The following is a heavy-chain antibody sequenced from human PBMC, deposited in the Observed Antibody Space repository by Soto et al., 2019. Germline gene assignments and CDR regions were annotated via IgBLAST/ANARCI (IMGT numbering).Heavy chain of an antibody. D-gene: IGHD3-22*01. V-gene: IGHV1-18*04. Sequence: GASVKVSCKASGYSFTSYGISWVRQAPGQGPEWMGWISGHNGNTNHPQSLQGRVTMTTDTSRNTAYMELRSLRSDDTAVYYCARHRFNYYDDTVYYYFDYWGQRTLVTVSS. CDR3: ARHRFNYYDDTVYYYFDY. J-gene: IGHJ4*02. CDR1: GYSFTSYG. CDR2: ISGHNGNT.